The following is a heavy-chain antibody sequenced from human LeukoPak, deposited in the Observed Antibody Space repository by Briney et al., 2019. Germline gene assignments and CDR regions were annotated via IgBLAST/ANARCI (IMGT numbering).Heavy chain of an antibody. CDR1: GFTFSSYN. CDR2: ISSSSAYI. V-gene: IGHV3-21*04. D-gene: IGHD2-8*02. CDR3: TKDVSPGGADY. Sequence: GGSLRLSCAASGFTFSSYNMNWVRQAPGKGLEWVSSISSSSAYIYYADSVKGRFTVSRDNAKNSLYLQMNSLRVDDTALYYCTKDVSPGGADYWGQGTLVTVSS. J-gene: IGHJ4*02.